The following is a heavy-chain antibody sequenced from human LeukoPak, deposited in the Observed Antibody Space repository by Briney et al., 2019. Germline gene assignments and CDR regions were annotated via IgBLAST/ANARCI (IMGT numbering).Heavy chain of an antibody. Sequence: GGSLRLSCLASGFTFGDYAMSWFRQAPGKGLEWVGFIRSKAYGGTTEYAASVKGRFTISRDDSKGIAYLQMNSLKTEDTAVYYCTRDRPRYDYGDYRDAFDIWGQGTMVTVSS. CDR2: IRSKAYGGTT. J-gene: IGHJ3*02. V-gene: IGHV3-49*03. CDR3: TRDRPRYDYGDYRDAFDI. D-gene: IGHD4-17*01. CDR1: GFTFGDYA.